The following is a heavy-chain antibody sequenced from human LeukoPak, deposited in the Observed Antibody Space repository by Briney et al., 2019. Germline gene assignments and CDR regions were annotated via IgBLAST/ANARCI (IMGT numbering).Heavy chain of an antibody. J-gene: IGHJ6*02. Sequence: GGSLRLSCAASGFTFSSYGMHWVRQAPGKGLEWVAVISYDGSNKYYADSVKGRFTISRDNSKNTLYLQMNSLRAEDTAVCYCAKDRVAANYYYYGMDVWGQGTTVTVSS. D-gene: IGHD2-15*01. V-gene: IGHV3-30*18. CDR2: ISYDGSNK. CDR3: AKDRVAANYYYYGMDV. CDR1: GFTFSSYG.